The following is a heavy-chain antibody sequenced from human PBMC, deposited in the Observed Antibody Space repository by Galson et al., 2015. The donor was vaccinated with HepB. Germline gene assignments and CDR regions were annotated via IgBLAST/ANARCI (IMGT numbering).Heavy chain of an antibody. CDR3: AKDQWSTTVLTPGGFDI. D-gene: IGHD4-17*01. Sequence: SLRLSCAASGFPFSNFAMVWVRLAPGKGLEWVSLISSSGGGTHYANSVKGRFSISRDNPKNIMFLQMNSLRVEDTAVYFCAKDQWSTTVLTPGGFDIRGQGTMVTVSS. CDR2: ISSSGGGT. CDR1: GFPFSNFA. J-gene: IGHJ3*02. V-gene: IGHV3-23*01.